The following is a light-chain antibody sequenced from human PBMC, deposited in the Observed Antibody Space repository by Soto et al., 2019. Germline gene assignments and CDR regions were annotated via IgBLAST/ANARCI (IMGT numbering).Light chain of an antibody. CDR2: GVS. CDR1: SSDVGAYNS. CDR3: SSYAGRNSPVV. Sequence: QSALTQPPSASGSPGQSVTISCTGTSSDVGAYNSVSWYQQHPGKAPQLMIYGVSTRPSGVPDRFSGSKSGNTASLTVSGLQAEDEADYYCSSYAGRNSPVVFGGGTKLTVL. J-gene: IGLJ2*01. V-gene: IGLV2-8*01.